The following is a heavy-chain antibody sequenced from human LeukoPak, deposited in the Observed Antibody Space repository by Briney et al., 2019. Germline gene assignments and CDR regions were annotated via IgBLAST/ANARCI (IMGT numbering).Heavy chain of an antibody. J-gene: IGHJ5*02. V-gene: IGHV3-7*01. Sequence: GGSLRLSCTASTFTLNGHWMSWVRQAAGKGLEWVASIRRNGNEKYYVDSVKGRFIISRNNGENSVSLQMNSLRDEDTAMYYCARLLGESTIYDLWGQGTLVTVSS. D-gene: IGHD3-16*01. CDR1: TFTLNGHW. CDR2: IRRNGNEK. CDR3: ARLLGESTIYDL.